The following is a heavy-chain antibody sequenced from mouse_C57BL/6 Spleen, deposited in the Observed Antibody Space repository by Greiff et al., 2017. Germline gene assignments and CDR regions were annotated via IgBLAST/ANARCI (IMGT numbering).Heavy chain of an antibody. V-gene: IGHV1-15*01. D-gene: IGHD2-14*01. CDR3: TRRGYN. Sequence: QVQLQQSGAELVRPGASVTLSCKASGYTFTDYEMHWVKQTPVHGLEWIGAIDPETGGTAYNQKFKGKAILTADKSSSTAYLELRSLTSEDSAVYYCTRRGYNWGQGTLVTVSA. J-gene: IGHJ3*01. CDR1: GYTFTDYE. CDR2: IDPETGGT.